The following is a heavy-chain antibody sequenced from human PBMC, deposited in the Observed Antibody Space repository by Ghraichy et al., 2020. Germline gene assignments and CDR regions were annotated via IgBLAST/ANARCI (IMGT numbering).Heavy chain of an antibody. Sequence: SDTLSLTCAVYGGSFSGYYWSWIRQPPGKGLEWIGEINHSGSTNYNPSLKSRVTISVDTSKNQFSLKLSSVTAADTAVYYCARGPPGEIVVVPARDYYYYYGMDVWGQGTTVTVSS. CDR1: GGSFSGYY. J-gene: IGHJ6*02. CDR3: ARGPPGEIVVVPARDYYYYYGMDV. CDR2: INHSGST. V-gene: IGHV4-34*01. D-gene: IGHD2-2*01.